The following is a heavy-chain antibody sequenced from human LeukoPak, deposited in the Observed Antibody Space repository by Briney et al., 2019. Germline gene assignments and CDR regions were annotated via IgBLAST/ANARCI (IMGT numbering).Heavy chain of an antibody. Sequence: PAETLSLTCAVYGGSFSGYYWSWIRQAPGKGLEWIGQIYYSGSTNYNPSLKSRVTLSLDTSKNHFSLKITSMTAADTAVYYCARHLSGSWSFDYWGQGTLVTVSS. CDR1: GGSFSGYY. D-gene: IGHD1-26*01. CDR3: ARHLSGSWSFDY. J-gene: IGHJ4*02. V-gene: IGHV4-34*01. CDR2: IYYSGST.